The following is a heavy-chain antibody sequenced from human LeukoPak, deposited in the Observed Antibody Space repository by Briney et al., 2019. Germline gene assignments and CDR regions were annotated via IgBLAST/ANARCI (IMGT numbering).Heavy chain of an antibody. Sequence: ASVKVSCKASGYTFTDYYMYWVRQAPGQGLEWMGWINPHSGATNYAQKFQGRVTMTRDTSISTAYMDLSSLTSDDTAVYYCARDLGNSNPWYFWGKGTLVTVS. CDR3: ARDLGNSNPWYF. J-gene: IGHJ4*02. D-gene: IGHD4-11*01. V-gene: IGHV1-2*02. CDR1: GYTFTDYY. CDR2: INPHSGAT.